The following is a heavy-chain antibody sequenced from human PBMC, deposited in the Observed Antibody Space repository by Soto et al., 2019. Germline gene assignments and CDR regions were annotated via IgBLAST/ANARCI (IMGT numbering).Heavy chain of an antibody. CDR1: GFTFNNYD. J-gene: IGHJ4*02. D-gene: IGHD3-16*01. V-gene: IGHV3-23*01. CDR2: LSDTT. CDR3: ARSLGPSRHFFDH. Sequence: EVQLLDSGGDLVQPGGSLRLSCAASGFTFNNYDMSCVRQAPGKGLEWVSTLSDTTYYADSVRGRFTISRDTSGSTLYLQMNSLGVDDTAVYYCARSLGPSRHFFDHWGQGTLVTVSS.